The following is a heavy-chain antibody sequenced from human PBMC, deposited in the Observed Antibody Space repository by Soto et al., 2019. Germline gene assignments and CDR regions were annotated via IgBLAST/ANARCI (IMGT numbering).Heavy chain of an antibody. Sequence: SETLSLTCAVSGGSISSGGYSWSWIRQPPGKGLEWIGYIYHSGSTYYNPSLKSRVTISVDRSKNQFSLKLSSVTAADTAVYYCARSSKADTAMAPTFNWFDPWGQGTLVTVS. CDR3: ARSSKADTAMAPTFNWFDP. CDR2: IYHSGST. D-gene: IGHD5-18*01. J-gene: IGHJ5*02. V-gene: IGHV4-30-2*01. CDR1: GGSISSGGYS.